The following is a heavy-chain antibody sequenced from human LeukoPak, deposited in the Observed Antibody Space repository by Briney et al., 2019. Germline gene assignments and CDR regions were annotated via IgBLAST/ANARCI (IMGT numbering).Heavy chain of an antibody. Sequence: SETLSLTCTVSGGSISSYYWSWIRQPPGKGLEWIGYIYHSGSTNYNPSLKSRVTISVDTSKNQFSLKLSSVTAADTAVYYCARHIAVAGTGGAFDIWGQGTMVTVSS. J-gene: IGHJ3*02. CDR2: IYHSGST. D-gene: IGHD6-19*01. CDR3: ARHIAVAGTGGAFDI. V-gene: IGHV4-59*08. CDR1: GGSISSYY.